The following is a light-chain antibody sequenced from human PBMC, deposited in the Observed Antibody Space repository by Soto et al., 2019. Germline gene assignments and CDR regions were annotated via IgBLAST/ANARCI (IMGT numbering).Light chain of an antibody. J-gene: IGKJ5*01. Sequence: EVVMTQSPATLSVSPGEIATLYFSAAQSIRSLLAWYQHKPGQAPRLLIYGASTRATAIPARFTGSGSGTEFTLTISSLQSEDFAVYYCQQYNNWPITFGPGTRLEI. CDR1: QSIRSL. CDR3: QQYNNWPIT. CDR2: GAS. V-gene: IGKV3-15*01.